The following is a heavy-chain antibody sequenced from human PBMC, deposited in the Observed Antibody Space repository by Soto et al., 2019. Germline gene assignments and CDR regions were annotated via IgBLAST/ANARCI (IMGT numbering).Heavy chain of an antibody. V-gene: IGHV5-10-1*01. CDR3: ARRSPGSEGY. Sequence: GESLKISCKGSGYSFNNFWITWVRQMPGKGLEWMGRIDPSDSHINYSPSFQGHVTISVDKSISTTYLQWSSLKASDTAMYYCARRSPGSEGYWGQGTLVTVSS. D-gene: IGHD2-2*01. CDR2: IDPSDSHI. J-gene: IGHJ4*02. CDR1: GYSFNNFW.